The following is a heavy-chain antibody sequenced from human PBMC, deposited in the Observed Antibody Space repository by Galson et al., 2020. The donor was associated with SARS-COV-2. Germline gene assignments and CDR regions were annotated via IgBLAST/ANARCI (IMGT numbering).Heavy chain of an antibody. J-gene: IGHJ6*02. CDR1: GGSISIYY. CDR3: ARAEFDDFYYYCMDL. V-gene: IGHV4-59*01. CDR2: IYSTGRT. D-gene: IGHD3-10*01. Sequence: SETLSLTCTVSGGSISIYYWNWIRQPPGKGLEWIGYIYSTGRTNYNPSLKSRVTISVDASKNQISLRLNSVTAADTAVYYCARAEFDDFYYYCMDLWGQGTTVTVSS.